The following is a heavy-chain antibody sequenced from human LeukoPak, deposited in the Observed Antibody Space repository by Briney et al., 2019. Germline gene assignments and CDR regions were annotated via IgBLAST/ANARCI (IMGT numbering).Heavy chain of an antibody. CDR2: ISGSGGRT. D-gene: IGHD3-22*01. CDR1: GFTFSSYD. J-gene: IGHJ3*02. CDR3: AKDDNYYDRSGLRFDI. V-gene: IGHV3-23*01. Sequence: GGSLRLSCAASGFTFSSYDMNWVRQAPGKGLEWVSGISGSGGRTYYADSVKGRFTISRDNSKNTVYLQMNNLRGEDTAVYYCAKDDNYYDRSGLRFDIWGQGTMVTVSS.